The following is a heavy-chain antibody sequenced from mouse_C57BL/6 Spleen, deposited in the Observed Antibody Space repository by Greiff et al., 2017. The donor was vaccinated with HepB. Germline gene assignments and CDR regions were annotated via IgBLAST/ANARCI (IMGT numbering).Heavy chain of an antibody. CDR2: ISNGGGST. D-gene: IGHD3-1*01. V-gene: IGHV5-12*01. J-gene: IGHJ4*01. Sequence: DVMLVESGGGLVQPGGSLKLSCAASGFTFSDYYMYWVRQTPEKRLEWVAYISNGGGSTYYPDTVKGRFTISRDNAKNTLYLQMSRLKSEDTAMYYCARKGLYYYAMDYWGQGTSVTVSS. CDR1: GFTFSDYY. CDR3: ARKGLYYYAMDY.